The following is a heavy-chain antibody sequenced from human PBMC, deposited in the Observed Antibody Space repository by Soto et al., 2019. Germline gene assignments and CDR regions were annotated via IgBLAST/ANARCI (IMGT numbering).Heavy chain of an antibody. D-gene: IGHD2-2*01. CDR1: GGTFSSYA. V-gene: IGHV1-69*01. J-gene: IGHJ6*02. CDR2: IIPIFGTA. CDR3: ASSSCSSTSCYDYYYYGMDV. Sequence: QVQLVQSGAEVKKPGSSVKVSCKASGGTFSSYAISWVRQAPGQGLEWMGGIIPIFGTANYAQKFQGRVTITADESTSTAYMELSSLRSEDTAVYYCASSSCSSTSCYDYYYYGMDVWGQGTTVTVSS.